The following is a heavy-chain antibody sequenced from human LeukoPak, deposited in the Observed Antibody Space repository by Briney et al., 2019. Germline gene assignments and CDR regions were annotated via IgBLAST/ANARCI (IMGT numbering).Heavy chain of an antibody. V-gene: IGHV3-33*01. J-gene: IGHJ4*02. Sequence: PGGSLRLSCAASGFTFSSYGMHWVGQAPGKGLEWVAVIWYDGSNKYYADSVKGRFTISRDNSKNTLYLQMNSLRAEDTAVYYCARDYYDFWSGYFEPYFDYWAREPWSPSPQ. CDR1: GFTFSSYG. CDR2: IWYDGSNK. D-gene: IGHD3-3*01. CDR3: ARDYYDFWSGYFEPYFDY.